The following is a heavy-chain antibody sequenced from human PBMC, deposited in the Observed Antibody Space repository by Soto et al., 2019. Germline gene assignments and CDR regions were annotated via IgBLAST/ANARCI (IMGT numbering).Heavy chain of an antibody. CDR1: GFTFSSYA. CDR2: ISGSGGST. Sequence: GGSLRLSCAASGFTFSSYAMSWVRQSQGKGLEWVSAISGSGGSTYYADSVKGRFTISRDNSKNSLYLQMNSLRAEDTAVYYCAKDLWSSGYYYAYFDYWGQGTLVTVSS. D-gene: IGHD3-22*01. CDR3: AKDLWSSGYYYAYFDY. V-gene: IGHV3-23*01. J-gene: IGHJ4*02.